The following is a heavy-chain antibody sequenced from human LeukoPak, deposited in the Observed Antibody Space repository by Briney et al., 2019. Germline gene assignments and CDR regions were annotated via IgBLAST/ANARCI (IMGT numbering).Heavy chain of an antibody. CDR1: GFTVSSNC. CDR3: ARGAGYNYPYYFDY. J-gene: IGHJ4*02. CDR2: IYGGGNI. Sequence: GGSLRLSCAASGFTVSSNCMNWVRQAPGKGLEWVSVIYGGGNIYYADSVKGRFTISRDNSKNTLYLQMNSLRAEDTAVYYCARGAGYNYPYYFDYWGQGTLVTVSS. D-gene: IGHD5-24*01. V-gene: IGHV3-53*01.